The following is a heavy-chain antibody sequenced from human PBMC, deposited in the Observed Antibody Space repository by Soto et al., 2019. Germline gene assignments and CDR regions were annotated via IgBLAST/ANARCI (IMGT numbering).Heavy chain of an antibody. Sequence: GSQRLSYAASGFTFGSYWMHWVRQAPGKGLAWASRLNSDGSTTNYADSVKGRFTISRDNAKNTVYLQMNSLRVEDTAVYYCARGRSGTYALDYWGQGILVTVSS. CDR2: LNSDGSTT. J-gene: IGHJ4*02. V-gene: IGHV3-74*01. D-gene: IGHD1-26*01. CDR1: GFTFGSYW. CDR3: ARGRSGTYALDY.